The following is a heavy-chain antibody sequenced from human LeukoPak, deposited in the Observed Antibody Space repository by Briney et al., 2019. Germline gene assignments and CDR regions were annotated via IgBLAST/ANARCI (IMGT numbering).Heavy chain of an antibody. CDR1: GYSFTSYW. CDR3: ARPTLTGYSSGFGY. J-gene: IGHJ4*02. D-gene: IGHD6-19*01. CDR2: IYPGDSDT. V-gene: IGHV5-51*01. Sequence: GESLKISCKASGYSFTSYWIVWVRQMPGKGLEWMGVIYPGDSDTRYSPSFQGQVTISADKSISTACLQWNGLRASDTAIYYCARPTLTGYSSGFGYWGQGTLVTVSS.